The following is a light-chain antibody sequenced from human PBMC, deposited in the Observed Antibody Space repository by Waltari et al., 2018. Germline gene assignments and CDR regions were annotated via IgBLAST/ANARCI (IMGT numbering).Light chain of an antibody. Sequence: EIVMTQSPATLSVSPGERATLSCRASQSISFNLAWYQQKPGQAPRLLIYGASTRASGIPARFSGSGSGTDFSLTISSLQSEDFAVYFCQQFHSLLTFGGGTKVEIK. CDR1: QSISFN. CDR3: QQFHSLLT. V-gene: IGKV3-15*01. CDR2: GAS. J-gene: IGKJ4*01.